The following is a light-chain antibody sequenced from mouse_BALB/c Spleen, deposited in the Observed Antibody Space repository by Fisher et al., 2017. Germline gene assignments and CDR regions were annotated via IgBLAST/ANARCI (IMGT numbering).Light chain of an antibody. Sequence: DIVLTQSPASLAVSLGQRATISCRASESVDNYGNSFMHWFQQKPGQPPKLLIYAASNQGSGVPARFSGSGSGTDFTLNIHPVEEEDAATYYCQQSNEDPFTFGSGTKLEIK. CDR1: ESVDNYGNSF. J-gene: IGKJ4*01. V-gene: IGKV3-2*01. CDR2: AAS. CDR3: QQSNEDPFT.